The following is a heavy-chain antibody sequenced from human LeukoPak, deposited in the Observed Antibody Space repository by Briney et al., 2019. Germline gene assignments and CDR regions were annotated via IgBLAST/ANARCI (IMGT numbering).Heavy chain of an antibody. Sequence: PGGCLRPACSAYALTLSTDSVTSVRQAPGKGLGWDSSIKRSSSYRYYADSVKGRFTIYRDKAKHSVYLQMNSLRAEDTAVYECARDDSSLWFGELPKESYFDFWGRGNRVSVSS. V-gene: IGHV3-21*01. CDR1: ALTLSTDS. CDR2: IKRSSSYR. CDR3: ARDDSSLWFGELPKESYFDF. D-gene: IGHD3-10*01. J-gene: IGHJ4*02.